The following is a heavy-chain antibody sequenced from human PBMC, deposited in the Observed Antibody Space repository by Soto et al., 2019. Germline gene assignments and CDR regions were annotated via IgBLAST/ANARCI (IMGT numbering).Heavy chain of an antibody. Sequence: EVQLLESGGGLVQPGGSLRLSCAASGFTFSSYAMRWVRQAPGKGLEWVSAISGSGGSTYYADSVKGRFTISRDNSKNTLYLQLNSLRAEDTAIYYCARRGSGSSYDYWCPGTLVTVSS. CDR2: ISGSGGST. V-gene: IGHV3-23*01. D-gene: IGHD1-26*01. CDR1: GFTFSSYA. J-gene: IGHJ4*02. CDR3: ARRGSGSSYDY.